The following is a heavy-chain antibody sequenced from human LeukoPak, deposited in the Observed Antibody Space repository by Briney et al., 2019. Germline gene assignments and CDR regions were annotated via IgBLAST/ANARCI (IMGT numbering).Heavy chain of an antibody. CDR3: ARSPTWYYFDY. CDR2: IYYSGST. V-gene: IGHV4-39*01. CDR1: GGSISSNSYY. Sequence: SETLSLTCGVSGGSISSNSYYWGWIRQPPGKGLEWIGSIYYSGSTYYNPSLKSRVTISVDTSENQFSLKLSSVTAADTAVFYCARSPTWYYFDYWGQGALVTVSS. D-gene: IGHD2-8*01. J-gene: IGHJ4*02.